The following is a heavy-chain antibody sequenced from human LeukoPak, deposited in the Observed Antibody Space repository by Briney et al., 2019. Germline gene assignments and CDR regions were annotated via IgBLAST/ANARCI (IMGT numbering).Heavy chain of an antibody. J-gene: IGHJ3*02. Sequence: GGSLRLSRAASGFTVSSNYMSWVRQAPGKGLEWVSVIYSGGSTYYADSVKGRLTISRGNSKNTLYLQMNSLRAEDTAVYYCATNVLRYFDWHYAFDIWGQGTMVTVSS. CDR1: GFTVSSNY. CDR2: IYSGGST. D-gene: IGHD3-9*01. V-gene: IGHV3-53*01. CDR3: ATNVLRYFDWHYAFDI.